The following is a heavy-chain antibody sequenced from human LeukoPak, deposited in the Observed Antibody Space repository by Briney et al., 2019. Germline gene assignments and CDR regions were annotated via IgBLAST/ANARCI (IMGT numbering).Heavy chain of an antibody. CDR2: ISYDGSNK. CDR3: AREFYDSSGYSFDY. D-gene: IGHD3-22*01. CDR1: GFTFSSYA. V-gene: IGHV3-30-3*01. Sequence: GGSLRLSCAASGFTFSSYAMHWVRQAPGRGLEWVAVISYDGSNKYYADSVKGRFTISRDNSKNTLYLQMNSLRAEDTAVYYCAREFYDSSGYSFDYWGQGTLVTVSS. J-gene: IGHJ4*02.